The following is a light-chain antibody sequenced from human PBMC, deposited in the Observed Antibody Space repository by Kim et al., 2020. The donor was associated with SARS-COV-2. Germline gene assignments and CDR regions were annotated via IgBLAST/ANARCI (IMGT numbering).Light chain of an antibody. CDR3: QQRYYWPPFT. J-gene: IGKJ5*01. V-gene: IGKV3-11*01. CDR1: QSVNSY. CDR2: DEA. Sequence: SPGERATLSCRASQSVNSYFVGYQQQPRDPPRSLIYDEANRTTGILPRFSSSGCGTDFSLTISSIVPEDFSVFYYQQRYYWPPFTFGQGTRVEIK.